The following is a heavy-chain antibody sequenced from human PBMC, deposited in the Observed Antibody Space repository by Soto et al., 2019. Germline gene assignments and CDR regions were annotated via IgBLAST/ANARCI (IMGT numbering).Heavy chain of an antibody. CDR2: ISAYNGNT. CDR3: ARDKSPYYYYGMDV. Sequence: ASVEVSCKASGYTFASCGISWVRQAPGQGLEWMGWISAYNGNTNYAQKLQGRVTMTTDTSTSTAYMELRSLRSDDTAVYYCARDKSPYYYYGMDVWGQGTTVTVSS. J-gene: IGHJ6*02. CDR1: GYTFASCG. V-gene: IGHV1-18*01.